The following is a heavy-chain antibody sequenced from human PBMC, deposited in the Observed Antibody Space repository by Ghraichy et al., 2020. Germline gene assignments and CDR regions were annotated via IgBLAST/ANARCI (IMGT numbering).Heavy chain of an antibody. D-gene: IGHD4-23*01. CDR1: GGSISSSNW. CDR3: ARVGGDYYYGMDV. Sequence: SETLSLTCAVSGGSISSSNWWSWVRQPPGKGLEWIGEIYHSGSTNYNPSLKSRVTISVDKSKNQFSLKLSSVTAADTAVYYCARVGGDYYYGMDVWGQGTTVTVSS. V-gene: IGHV4-4*02. J-gene: IGHJ6*02. CDR2: IYHSGST.